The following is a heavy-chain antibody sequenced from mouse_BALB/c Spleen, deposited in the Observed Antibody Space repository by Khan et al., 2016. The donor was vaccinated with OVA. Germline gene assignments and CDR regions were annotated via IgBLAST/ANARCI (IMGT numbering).Heavy chain of an antibody. CDR1: GDSITSGY. Sequence: VQLKESGPSLVKPSQTLSLTCSVTGDSITSGYWNWIRKFPGNKLEYMGHISYSGSTYYNPSLKSRISITRDTSKNQYYLQLNSVTTEDTATYYCARYGDDFRYFYCWGQGTTLTVSS. D-gene: IGHD2-4*01. J-gene: IGHJ2*01. CDR3: ARYGDDFRYFYC. CDR2: ISYSGST. V-gene: IGHV3-8*02.